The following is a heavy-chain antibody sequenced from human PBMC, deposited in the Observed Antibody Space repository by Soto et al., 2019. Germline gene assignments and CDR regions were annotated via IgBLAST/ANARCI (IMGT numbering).Heavy chain of an antibody. J-gene: IGHJ4*02. V-gene: IGHV3-23*01. Sequence: EVQLLESGGGLVQPGGSLRLSCAASGFTFSSYAMSWVRQAPGKGLEWVSAISGSGGSTYYADSVKGRFTISRDNSKNTLYLQMNSLRAEDTAVYYCAKDLAGRQQLVMGSGYFDYWGQGTLVTVSS. D-gene: IGHD6-13*01. CDR1: GFTFSSYA. CDR3: AKDLAGRQQLVMGSGYFDY. CDR2: ISGSGGST.